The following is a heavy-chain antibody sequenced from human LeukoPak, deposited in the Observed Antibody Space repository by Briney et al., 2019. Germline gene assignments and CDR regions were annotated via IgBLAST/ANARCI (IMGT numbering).Heavy chain of an antibody. D-gene: IGHD3-22*01. CDR3: ATPYYDSSGYPAHFDY. V-gene: IGHV3-23*01. Sequence: PGGSLRLSCAASGFTFSSYAMSWVRQAPGKGLEWVSAISGSGGSTYYADSVKGRFTISRDNSKNTLYLQMNSLRAEDTAVYYCATPYYDSSGYPAHFDYWGQGTLVTVSS. J-gene: IGHJ4*02. CDR1: GFTFSSYA. CDR2: ISGSGGST.